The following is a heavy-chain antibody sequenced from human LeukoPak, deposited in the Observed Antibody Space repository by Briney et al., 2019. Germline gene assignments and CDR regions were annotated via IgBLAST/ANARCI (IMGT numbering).Heavy chain of an antibody. J-gene: IGHJ4*02. Sequence: PGGSLRLSCAASGFTFSSFAMHWVRQAPGRGLEYVSAINNNGVGTFYADSVKGRFTISRDNSKNSLFLQMGSLRAEDMGIYYCVRARSNWPFDSWGQGTLVTVSS. CDR1: GFTFSSFA. CDR3: VRARSNWPFDS. V-gene: IGHV3-64*02. CDR2: INNNGVGT. D-gene: IGHD6-13*01.